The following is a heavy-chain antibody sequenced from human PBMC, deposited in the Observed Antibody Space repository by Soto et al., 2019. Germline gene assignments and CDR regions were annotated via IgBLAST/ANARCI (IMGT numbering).Heavy chain of an antibody. J-gene: IGHJ6*02. CDR1: GFTFSSSW. CDR2: FNSDGSTT. Sequence: GGSLRLSCAASGFTFSSSWMHWVRQAPGKGLVWVSRFNSDGSTTTYADAVKGRFTISSDNAKNTLYLQMNSLRAEDTAVYYCARGDYHDSRGYFISSGMDVWGQGTTVTVSS. CDR3: ARGDYHDSRGYFISSGMDV. V-gene: IGHV3-74*01. D-gene: IGHD3-22*01.